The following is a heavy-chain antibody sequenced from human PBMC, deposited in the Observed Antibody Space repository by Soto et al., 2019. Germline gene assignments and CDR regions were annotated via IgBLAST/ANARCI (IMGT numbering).Heavy chain of an antibody. CDR2: TYYRSKWNY. CDR3: VRQPIATLALYGMDV. V-gene: IGHV6-1*01. Sequence: PSQTLSLTCAISGDNVSANSAAWNWIRQSPSRGLEWLGRTYYRSKWNYDYAESVKSRISITADTANNQFSLQLNSVTPEDTAVYYCVRQPIATLALYGMDVWGQGTTVTVSS. J-gene: IGHJ6*02. CDR1: GDNVSANSAA.